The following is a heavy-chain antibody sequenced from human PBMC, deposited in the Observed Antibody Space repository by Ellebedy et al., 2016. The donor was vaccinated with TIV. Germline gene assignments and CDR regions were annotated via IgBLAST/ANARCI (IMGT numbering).Heavy chain of an antibody. CDR2: MSSNGGAT. J-gene: IGHJ4*02. CDR1: GFTFSSCA. CDR3: ARVAPGTSWPDFFDY. V-gene: IGHV3-23*01. Sequence: GESLKISCAASGFTFSSCAMSWVRQAPGKGLEWVSTMSSNGGATYYKDSVKGRFTISRDSSKSTLYLQMNSLRDEDTALYFCARVAPGTSWPDFFDYWGQGTLVTVSP. D-gene: IGHD6-13*01.